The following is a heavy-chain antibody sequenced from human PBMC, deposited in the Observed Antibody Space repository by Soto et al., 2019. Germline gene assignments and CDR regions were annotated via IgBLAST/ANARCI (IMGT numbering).Heavy chain of an antibody. CDR3: ARSRKYSSGWQTRYYFDY. CDR2: AYYRSKWYN. Sequence: SQTLSLTCAISGDSVSSNSAAWNWIRQSPSRGLEWLGRAYYRSKWYNDYAVSVKSRITINPDTSKNQFSLQLNSVTPEDTAVYYCARSRKYSSGWQTRYYFDYWGQGTLVTAPQ. D-gene: IGHD6-19*01. J-gene: IGHJ4*02. CDR1: GDSVSSNSAA. V-gene: IGHV6-1*01.